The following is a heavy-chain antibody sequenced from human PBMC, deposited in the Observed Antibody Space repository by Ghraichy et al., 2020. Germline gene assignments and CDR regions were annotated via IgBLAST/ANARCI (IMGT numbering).Heavy chain of an antibody. J-gene: IGHJ6*02. Sequence: ASVKVSCKVSGDTVITLAMNWVLQCPRQGLEWMGGFDTGDGETVYAQKFQGRVTMTEDTSTDTAYMELSSLKSEDTAVYYCTKRLMRNFHMDVWCQGTTVIVSS. D-gene: IGHD2-8*01. V-gene: IGHV1-24*01. CDR3: TKRLMRNFHMDV. CDR2: FDTGDGET. CDR1: GDTVITLA.